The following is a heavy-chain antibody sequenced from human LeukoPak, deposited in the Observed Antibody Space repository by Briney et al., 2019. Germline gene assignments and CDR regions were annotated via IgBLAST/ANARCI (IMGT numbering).Heavy chain of an antibody. V-gene: IGHV4-61*05. CDR3: ARGIYDSSV. CDR2: IYHGGST. J-gene: IGHJ4*02. Sequence: SETLSLTCTVSGGSISSSSYYWGWIRQPPGKGLEWIGYIYHGGSTKYNPSLKSRVTISVDTSKNQFSLKLSSVTAADTAVYYCARGIYDSSVWGQGTLVTVSS. D-gene: IGHD3-22*01. CDR1: GGSISSSSYY.